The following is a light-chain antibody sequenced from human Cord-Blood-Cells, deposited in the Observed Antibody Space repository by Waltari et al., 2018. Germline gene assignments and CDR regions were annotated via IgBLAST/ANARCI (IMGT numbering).Light chain of an antibody. CDR1: SSDAGGYNY. CDR2: DVS. V-gene: IGLV2-14*01. Sequence: QSALTQPASVSGSPGQSLTISCTGTSSDAGGYNYVSWYQQHPGKAPKPMIYDVSNRPSGVSNRFSGSKSGNTASLTISGLQAEDEADYYCSSYTSSSTLDVVFGGGTKLTVL. CDR3: SSYTSSSTLDVV. J-gene: IGLJ2*01.